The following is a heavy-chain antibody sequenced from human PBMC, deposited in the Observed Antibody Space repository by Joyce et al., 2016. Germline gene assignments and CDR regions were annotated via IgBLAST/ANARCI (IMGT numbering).Heavy chain of an antibody. V-gene: IGHV3-7*03. CDR2: IKEDGSQK. J-gene: IGHJ4*02. CDR1: GFTFSNSW. Sequence: EVQLVESGGGWVQPGGSLRLSCAASGFTFSNSWMSWVRQSPGKGLEWVASIKEDGSQKYYGDSVKGRFTISRDNAKNSLSLQMNSLRAEDTAVYYCARAYFWGQGTLVTVSS. CDR3: ARAYF.